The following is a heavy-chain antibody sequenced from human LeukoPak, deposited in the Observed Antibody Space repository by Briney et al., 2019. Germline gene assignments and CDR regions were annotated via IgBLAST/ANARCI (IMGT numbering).Heavy chain of an antibody. CDR3: ARVALRYFDWLLSALDY. V-gene: IGHV3-48*01. Sequence: PGGSLRLSCAASGFTFSSYSMNWVRQAPGKGLEWVSYISSSSSTIYYADSVKGRFTISRDNAKNSLYLQMNSLRAEDTAVYYCARVALRYFDWLLSALDYWGQGALVTVSS. CDR2: ISSSSSTI. D-gene: IGHD3-9*01. J-gene: IGHJ4*02. CDR1: GFTFSSYS.